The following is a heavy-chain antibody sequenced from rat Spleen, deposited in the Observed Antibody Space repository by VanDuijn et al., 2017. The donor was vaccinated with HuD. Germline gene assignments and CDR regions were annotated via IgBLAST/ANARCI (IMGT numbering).Heavy chain of an antibody. J-gene: IGHJ2*01. CDR2: ISYTGRT. CDR1: GYTITSGY. V-gene: IGHV3-4*01. CDR3: TRNSGYGYFDY. Sequence: EIQLQESGPGLVKPSQSLSLTCSVTGYTITSGYDWGWIRKFPGNKMEWMGYISYTGRTNYNPSLKSRFSIGRETATNQFFLQLNSVITEDTATYYCTRNSGYGYFDYWGQGVMVTVSS. D-gene: IGHD4-3*01.